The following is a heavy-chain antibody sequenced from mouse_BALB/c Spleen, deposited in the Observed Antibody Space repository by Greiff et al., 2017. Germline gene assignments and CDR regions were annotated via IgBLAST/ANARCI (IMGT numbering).Heavy chain of an antibody. CDR3: AKERDNYDYDRGAMDY. J-gene: IGHJ4*01. D-gene: IGHD2-4*01. CDR1: GYSITSDYA. CDR2: ISYSGST. Sequence: EVKLQESGPGLVKPSQSLSLTCTVTGYSITSDYAWNWIRQFPGNKLEWMGYISYSGSTSYNPSLKSRISITRDTSKNQFFLQLNSVTTEDTATYYCAKERDNYDYDRGAMDYWGQGTSVTVSS. V-gene: IGHV3-2*02.